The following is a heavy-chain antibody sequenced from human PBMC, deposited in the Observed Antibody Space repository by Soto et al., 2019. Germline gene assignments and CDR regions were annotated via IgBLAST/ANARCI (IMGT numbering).Heavy chain of an antibody. CDR2: MDPHSGNT. V-gene: IGHV1-8*01. D-gene: IGHD3-10*01. J-gene: IGHJ5*02. Sequence: QVQLVQSGAEVKKPGASVKVSCKASGYTFTNYDINWVRQATGQGLEWMGGMDPHSGNTGYVQKLPGGDTRTRITSISTAYMELSRLRSEDTAVYYCARVRLVPGVITRRWFDPWGQGTLVTVSS. CDR1: GYTFTNYD. CDR3: ARVRLVPGVITRRWFDP.